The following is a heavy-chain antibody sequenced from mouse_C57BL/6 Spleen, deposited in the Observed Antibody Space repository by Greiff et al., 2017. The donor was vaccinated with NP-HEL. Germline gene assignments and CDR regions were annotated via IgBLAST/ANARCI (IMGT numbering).Heavy chain of an antibody. CDR3: ADGYYDYAMDY. CDR1: GYSFTSYY. CDR2: IYPGSGNT. D-gene: IGHD2-3*01. V-gene: IGHV1-66*01. J-gene: IGHJ4*01. Sequence: QVQLQQSGPELVKPGASVKISCKASGYSFTSYYIHWVKQRPGQGLEWIGWIYPGSGNTKYNEKFKGKATLTADTSSSTAYMQLSSLTSEDSAVYYCADGYYDYAMDYWGQGTSVTVSS.